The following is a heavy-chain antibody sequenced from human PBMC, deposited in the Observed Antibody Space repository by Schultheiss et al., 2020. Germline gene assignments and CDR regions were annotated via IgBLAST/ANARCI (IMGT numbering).Heavy chain of an antibody. CDR3: AKPHGSGSSATYVDS. CDR2: ISKDGSYK. J-gene: IGHJ4*02. D-gene: IGHD3-10*01. V-gene: IGHV3-30*18. Sequence: GGSLRLSCGASGFSFSSYGMLWVRQAPGKGLEWVAFISKDGSYKSYTESMKGRFTVARDNSKNTVYLQMDSLRPEDAAIYFCAKPHGSGSSATYVDSWGQGTLVNVSS. CDR1: GFSFSSYG.